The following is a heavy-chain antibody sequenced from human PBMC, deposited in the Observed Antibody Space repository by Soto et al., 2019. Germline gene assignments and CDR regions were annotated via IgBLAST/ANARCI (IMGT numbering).Heavy chain of an antibody. V-gene: IGHV3-30*18. Sequence: GGSLRLSCAASGFAFRAFGMFWVRQAPGKGLEWVAVISYDGSKKYHADSVKGRFTISRDNSMNTLYLQMNSLRPEDTAAYYCAKDWLSYDFLTGTFGGIDVWGQGTTVTVSS. CDR1: GFAFRAFG. CDR2: ISYDGSKK. D-gene: IGHD3-9*01. J-gene: IGHJ6*02. CDR3: AKDWLSYDFLTGTFGGIDV.